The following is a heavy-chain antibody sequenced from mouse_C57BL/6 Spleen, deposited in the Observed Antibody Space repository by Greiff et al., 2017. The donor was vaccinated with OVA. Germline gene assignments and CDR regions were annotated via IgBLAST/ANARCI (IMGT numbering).Heavy chain of an antibody. CDR2: ISGGGGNT. CDR3: ARHASFITTGGASYYAMDY. J-gene: IGHJ4*01. V-gene: IGHV5-9*01. D-gene: IGHD1-1*01. Sequence: EVQVVESGGGLVKPGGSLKLSCAASGFTFSSYTMSWVRQTPEKRLEWVATISGGGGNTYYPDSVKGRFTISRDNAKNTLYLQMSRLRSEDTALYYCARHASFITTGGASYYAMDYWGQGTSVTVSS. CDR1: GFTFSSYT.